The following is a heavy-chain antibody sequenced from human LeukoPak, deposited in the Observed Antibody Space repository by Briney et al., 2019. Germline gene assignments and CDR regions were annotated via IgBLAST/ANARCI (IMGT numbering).Heavy chain of an antibody. CDR1: GGSISSGYY. J-gene: IGHJ4*02. CDR3: ARGPYAWGYIDY. D-gene: IGHD7-27*01. CDR2: VYTSGST. Sequence: SETLSLTCTVSGGSISSGYYWSWIRQPAGKGLEWIGRVYTSGSTNYNPSLKSRVTISVDTSKNQFSLKLSSVTAADTAVYYCARGPYAWGYIDYWGQGTLVTVSS. V-gene: IGHV4-61*02.